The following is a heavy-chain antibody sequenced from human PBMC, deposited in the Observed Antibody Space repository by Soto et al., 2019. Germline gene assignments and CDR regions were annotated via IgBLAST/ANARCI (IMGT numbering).Heavy chain of an antibody. V-gene: IGHV3-48*02. J-gene: IGHJ4*02. CDR1: GFTFSSYS. CDR2: ISSSSSTI. CDR3: ARAPVVMVRGRPSGYFDY. Sequence: EVQLVESGGGLVQPGGSLRLSCAASGFTFSSYSMNWVRQAPGKGLEWVSYISSSSSTIYYADSVKGRFTISRDNAKNSLYLQMNSLRDEDTAVYYCARAPVVMVRGRPSGYFDYWGQGTLVTVSS. D-gene: IGHD3-10*01.